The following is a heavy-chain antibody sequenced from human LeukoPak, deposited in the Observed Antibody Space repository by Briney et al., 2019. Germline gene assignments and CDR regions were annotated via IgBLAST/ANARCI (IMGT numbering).Heavy chain of an antibody. CDR2: ISGSGGST. J-gene: IGHJ3*02. Sequence: GGSLRLSCAASGFTFSSYAMSWVRQAPGKGLEWVSAISGSGGSTYYADSVKGRFTISRDNSKNTLYLQMNSLRAEDTAVYYCARDNGYRLAAANNAFDIWGQGTMVTVSS. CDR1: GFTFSSYA. D-gene: IGHD6-13*01. V-gene: IGHV3-23*01. CDR3: ARDNGYRLAAANNAFDI.